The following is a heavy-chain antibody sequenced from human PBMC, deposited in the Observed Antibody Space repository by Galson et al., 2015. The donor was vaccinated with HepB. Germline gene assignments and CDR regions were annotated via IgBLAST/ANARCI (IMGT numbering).Heavy chain of an antibody. D-gene: IGHD3-3*01. V-gene: IGHV3-30*04. CDR1: GHT. Sequence: SLRLSCAASGHTIHWVRQGPGKGLEWLTLLSHNEITTHYADSVKGRFTISRDKSKSTVYLQMESLRTEDTAVYFCARRHLDTYTQGYYRQTYHYMDVWGRGTAVTVSS. J-gene: IGHJ6*03. CDR3: ARRHLDTYTQGYYRQTYHYMDV. CDR2: LSHNEITT.